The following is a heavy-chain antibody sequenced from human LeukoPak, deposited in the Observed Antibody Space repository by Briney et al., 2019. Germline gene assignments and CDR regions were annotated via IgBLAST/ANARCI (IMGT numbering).Heavy chain of an antibody. D-gene: IGHD2-2*01. CDR3: ARDSPQGRQLPNWYFDL. V-gene: IGHV4-30-4*01. CDR2: IYYSGST. J-gene: IGHJ2*01. Sequence: SQTLSLTCTVSGGSISSGDYYWSWIRQPPGKGLEWIGYIYYSGSTYYNPSLKSRVTISVDTSKNQFSLKLSSVTAADTAVYYCARDSPQGRQLPNWYFDLWGRGTLVTVSS. CDR1: GGSISSGDYY.